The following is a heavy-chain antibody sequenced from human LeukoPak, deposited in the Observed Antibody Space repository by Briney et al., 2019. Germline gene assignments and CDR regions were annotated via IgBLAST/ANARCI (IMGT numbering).Heavy chain of an antibody. CDR2: FDPEDGET. D-gene: IGHD3-22*01. J-gene: IGHJ4*02. V-gene: IGHV1-24*01. CDR1: GYTLTELS. CDR3: ATLYDSSGYSGAPPYYFDY. Sequence: ASVKASCKVSGYTLTELSMHWVRQAPGKGLEWMGGFDPEDGETIYAQKFQGRVTMTEDTSTDTAYMELSSLRSEDTAVYYCATLYDSSGYSGAPPYYFDYWGQGTLVTVSS.